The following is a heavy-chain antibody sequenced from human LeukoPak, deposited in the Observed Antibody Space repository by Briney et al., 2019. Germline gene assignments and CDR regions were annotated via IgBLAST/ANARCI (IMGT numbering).Heavy chain of an antibody. D-gene: IGHD4-17*01. Sequence: GGSLRLSCAASGFSFSSYGMNWVRQAPGKGLEWVSSISSRSSSIYYADSVRGRFTISRDDAKNSLYLQMNSLRAEDTAIYYCAREPTVTASGYWGQGTLVTVSS. V-gene: IGHV3-21*01. CDR2: ISSRSSSI. CDR1: GFSFSSYG. CDR3: AREPTVTASGY. J-gene: IGHJ4*02.